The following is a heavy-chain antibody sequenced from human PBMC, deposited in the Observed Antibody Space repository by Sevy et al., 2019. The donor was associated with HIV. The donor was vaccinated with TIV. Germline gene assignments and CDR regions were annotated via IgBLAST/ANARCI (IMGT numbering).Heavy chain of an antibody. V-gene: IGHV3-7*01. CDR3: ALDSPGDGGYSY. CDR2: IKEDGSAK. Sequence: GGSLRLSCAASRFTFKTYWMSWVRQAPGKGLEWVGNIKEDGSAKYYADSVRGRFTISRDNAKNSLYLQMRSQRVEDTAVCYCALDSPGDGGYSYWGQGTLVTVSS. CDR1: RFTFKTYW. D-gene: IGHD5-18*01. J-gene: IGHJ4*01.